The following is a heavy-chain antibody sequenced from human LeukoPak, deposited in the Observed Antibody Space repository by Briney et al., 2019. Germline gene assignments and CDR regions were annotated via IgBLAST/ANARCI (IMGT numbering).Heavy chain of an antibody. V-gene: IGHV6-1*01. J-gene: IGHJ3*01. CDR3: ARDGAMATLGAFDF. CDR1: GYSVSSNSAA. Sequence: SQTLSLTCAISGYSVSSNSAAWNWIRQSPSRGLEWLGRTYYKSRWHYDYAVSVKSRITINPDTSKNQFSLQLNSVTPEDTAVYYCARDGAMATLGAFDFWGQGTMVTVSS. CDR2: TYYKSRWHY. D-gene: IGHD5-24*01.